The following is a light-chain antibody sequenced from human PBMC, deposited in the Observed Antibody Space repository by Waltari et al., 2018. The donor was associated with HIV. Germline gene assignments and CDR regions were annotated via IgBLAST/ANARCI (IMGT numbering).Light chain of an antibody. Sequence: QSVLTQPPSASGTPGQRVTISCSGSSSNIGSNTVNWYQQLPGTAPKLLVYANNQRPSGVPDRLSGSRSGTSASLAISWLQSEDEADYYCATWDDSLNGVIFGGGTTLTVL. V-gene: IGLV1-44*01. CDR1: SSNIGSNT. CDR3: ATWDDSLNGVI. J-gene: IGLJ2*01. CDR2: ANN.